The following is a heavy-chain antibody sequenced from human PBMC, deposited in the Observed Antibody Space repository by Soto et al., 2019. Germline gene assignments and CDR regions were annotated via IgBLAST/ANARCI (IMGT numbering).Heavy chain of an antibody. CDR2: ISSSSSYI. CDR1: GFTFSSYS. CDR3: ASLLNFRGYSYGYWELPPTLYYGMDV. V-gene: IGHV3-21*01. D-gene: IGHD5-18*01. Sequence: LRLSCAASGFTFSSYSMNWVRQAPGKGLEWVSSISSSSSYIYYADSVKGRFTISRGNAKNSLYLQMNSLRAEDTAVYYCASLLNFRGYSYGYWELPPTLYYGMDVWGQGTTVTVSS. J-gene: IGHJ6*02.